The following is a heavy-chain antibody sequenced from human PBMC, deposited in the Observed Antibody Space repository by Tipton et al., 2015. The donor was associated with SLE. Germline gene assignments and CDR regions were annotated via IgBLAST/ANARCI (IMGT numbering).Heavy chain of an antibody. Sequence: SLTCAVYGGSFSGYYWSWIRQPPGKGLEWIGEINHSGSTNYNPSLKSRVTISVDTSKNQFSLKLSSVTAADTAVYYCAREPAPNWAYDAFDIWGQGTMVTVSS. V-gene: IGHV4-34*01. CDR2: INHSGST. CDR3: AREPAPNWAYDAFDI. D-gene: IGHD7-27*01. CDR1: GGSFSGYY. J-gene: IGHJ3*02.